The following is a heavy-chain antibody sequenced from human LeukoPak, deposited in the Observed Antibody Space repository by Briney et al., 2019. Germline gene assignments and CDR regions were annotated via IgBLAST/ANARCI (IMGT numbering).Heavy chain of an antibody. CDR1: GGSFSGYY. CDR2: INHSGST. J-gene: IGHJ4*02. CDR3: ARGITVRGYSGYGCDY. V-gene: IGHV4-34*01. Sequence: PSETLSLTCAVYGGSFSGYYWSWIRQPPGKGLEWIGEINHSGSTNYSPSLKSRVTISVDTSKNQFSLKLSSVTAADTAVYYCARGITVRGYSGYGCDYWGQGTLVTVSS. D-gene: IGHD5-12*01.